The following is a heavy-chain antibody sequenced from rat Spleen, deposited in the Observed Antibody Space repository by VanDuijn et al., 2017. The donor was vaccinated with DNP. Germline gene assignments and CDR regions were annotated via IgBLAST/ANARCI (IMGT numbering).Heavy chain of an antibody. CDR3: ARPDY. CDR2: ISYDGRST. Sequence: EVQLVESGGGLVQPGRSLKLSCAASGVTFSDYNMAWVRQAPKKGLEWVATISYDGRSTYYRDSVKGRFTISRDNAKSTLYLQMDSLRSEDTATYYCARPDYWGQGVMVTVSS. CDR1: GVTFSDYN. J-gene: IGHJ2*01. V-gene: IGHV5-7*01.